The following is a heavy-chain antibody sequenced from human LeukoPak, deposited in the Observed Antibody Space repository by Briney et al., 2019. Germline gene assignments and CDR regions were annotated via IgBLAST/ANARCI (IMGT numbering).Heavy chain of an antibody. CDR2: ITSSSSSI. V-gene: IGHV3-48*04. CDR1: GFTFSSYS. D-gene: IGHD2-15*01. Sequence: GGSLRLSCAASGFTFSSYSLNWVRQAPGKGLVWVSYITSSSSSIYYADSVKGRFTISRDNAKNSLYLQMNSLRAEDTAMYYCARDYCSGGRCYSVDYWGQGTLVTVSS. CDR3: ARDYCSGGRCYSVDY. J-gene: IGHJ4*02.